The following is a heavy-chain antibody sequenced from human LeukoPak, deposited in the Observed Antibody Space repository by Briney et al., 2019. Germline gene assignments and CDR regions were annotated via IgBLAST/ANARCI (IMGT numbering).Heavy chain of an antibody. CDR1: GGSISSGTYY. CDR3: ASERGSLTGYLSIDY. Sequence: SGTLSLTCTVSGGSISSGTYYWNWIRQRAGKGLEWIGRIYTSGSTNYNPSLKSRVTISVDTSKNQFSLKLSSVTAADTAVYYCASERGSLTGYLSIDYWGHGTLVTVSS. CDR2: IYTSGST. J-gene: IGHJ4*01. D-gene: IGHD3-9*01. V-gene: IGHV4-61*02.